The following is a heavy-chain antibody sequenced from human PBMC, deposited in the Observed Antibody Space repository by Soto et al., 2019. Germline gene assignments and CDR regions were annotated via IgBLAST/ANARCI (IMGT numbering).Heavy chain of an antibody. CDR2: INQDGSEK. Sequence: GGSLRLSCAASGFTFSNYWMSWVRQAPWKGLEWVANINQDGSEKYYVDSVKGRFTISRDNAKNSLYLQMNSLRAEDTAVYYCAKAGPYYSYGMDVWGQGTTVTVS. J-gene: IGHJ6*02. CDR3: AKAGPYYSYGMDV. D-gene: IGHD2-8*02. CDR1: GFTFSNYW. V-gene: IGHV3-7*03.